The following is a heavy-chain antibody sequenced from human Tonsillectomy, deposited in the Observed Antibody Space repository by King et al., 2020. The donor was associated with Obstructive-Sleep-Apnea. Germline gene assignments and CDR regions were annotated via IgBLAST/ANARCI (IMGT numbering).Heavy chain of an antibody. CDR3: AREVRSSLEY. CDR2: IYYSGNT. J-gene: IGHJ4*02. V-gene: IGHV4-39*06. Sequence: LQLQESGPGLVKPSETLSLTCTVSGGSISNIYYYWGWIRRPPGKGLEWIGSIYYSGNTYYNPSLKSRVTILVDTSKNQFTLKLTSVTAADTAVYYCAREVRSSLEYWGQGTLVTVSS. CDR1: GGSISNIYYY.